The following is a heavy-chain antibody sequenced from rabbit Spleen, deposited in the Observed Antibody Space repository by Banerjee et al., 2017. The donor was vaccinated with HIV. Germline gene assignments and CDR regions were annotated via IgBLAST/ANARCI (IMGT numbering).Heavy chain of an antibody. CDR2: MDTGSIGFT. CDR1: GLDFSGDSY. Sequence: QSLEESGGDLVKPGASLTLTCKASGLDFSGDSYDSYMCWVRQAPGKGLEWIACMDTGSIGFTYFASWAKGRFSISKTSSTTVTLQMTSLTAADTATYFCARDSGSSFSSYGMDLWGPGTLVTVS. J-gene: IGHJ6*01. V-gene: IGHV1S40*01. CDR3: ARDSGSSFSSYGMDL. D-gene: IGHD8-1*01.